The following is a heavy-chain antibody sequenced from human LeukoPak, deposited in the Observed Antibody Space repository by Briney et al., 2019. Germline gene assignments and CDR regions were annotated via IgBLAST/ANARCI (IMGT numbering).Heavy chain of an antibody. D-gene: IGHD3-22*01. J-gene: IGHJ4*02. CDR2: IYSGGST. Sequence: GGSLRLSCAASGFTVSSNYMSWVRQAPGKGLEWVSVIYSGGSTYYAGSVKGRFTISRDNAKNTLYLQMNSLRAEDTAVYYCARAYYDSSGYYDYWGQGTLVTVSS. CDR1: GFTVSSNY. CDR3: ARAYYDSSGYYDY. V-gene: IGHV3-66*01.